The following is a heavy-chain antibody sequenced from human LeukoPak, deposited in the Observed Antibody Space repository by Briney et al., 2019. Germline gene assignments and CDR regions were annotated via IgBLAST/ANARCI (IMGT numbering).Heavy chain of an antibody. CDR2: IYHSGST. J-gene: IGHJ6*02. Sequence: PSETLSLTCAVSGGSISSSNWWSWVRQPPGKGLEWIGEIYHSGSTNYNPSLKSRVTISVDKSKNQFSLKLSSVTAADTAVYYCARRQHGPPPLYYYGMDVWGQGTTVTVSS. V-gene: IGHV4-4*02. CDR1: GGSISSSNW. CDR3: ARRQHGPPPLYYYGMDV.